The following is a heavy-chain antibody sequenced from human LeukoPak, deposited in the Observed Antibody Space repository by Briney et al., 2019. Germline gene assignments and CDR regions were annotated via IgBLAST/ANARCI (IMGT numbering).Heavy chain of an antibody. CDR1: GFTFNSYA. CDR2: ISGGGGST. CDR3: AKESAYSGGPFAGGFDH. Sequence: GGSLRLSCAASGFTFNSYAMSWVRQAPGKGLEWVSVISGGGGSTSYADSVKGRFTISRDNSKNTLYLQMNSLRAGDTAVYYCAKESAYSGGPFAGGFDHWGQGTLVTVSS. D-gene: IGHD5-18*01. J-gene: IGHJ4*02. V-gene: IGHV3-23*01.